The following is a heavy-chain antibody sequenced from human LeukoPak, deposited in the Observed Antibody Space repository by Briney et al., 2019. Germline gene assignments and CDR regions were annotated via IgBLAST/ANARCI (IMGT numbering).Heavy chain of an antibody. CDR3: ARLFSSSWTDNWFDP. J-gene: IGHJ5*02. CDR2: IYYSGST. D-gene: IGHD6-13*01. CDR1: GGSISSYY. Sequence: SGTLSLTCTVSGGSISSYYWSWIRQPPGKGLEWIGYIYYSGSTNYNPSLKSRVTISVDTSKDQFSLKLSSVTAADTAVYYCARLFSSSWTDNWFDPWGQGTLVTVSS. V-gene: IGHV4-59*08.